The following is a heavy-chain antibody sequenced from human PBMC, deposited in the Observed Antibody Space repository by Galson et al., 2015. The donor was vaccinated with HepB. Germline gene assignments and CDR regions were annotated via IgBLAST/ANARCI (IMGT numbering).Heavy chain of an antibody. J-gene: IGHJ3*02. CDR3: AHRQFSGPGWPFDI. CDR1: GFSLTTTAVG. D-gene: IGHD2-15*01. Sequence: PALVKPTQTLTLTCTFSGFSLTTTAVGVGWIRQPPGKALEWVALIYWNDDKYYSPSLRSRLTITRETSKDQVVLTMTNMDPVDTATYYCAHRQFSGPGWPFDIWGQGTMVTVSS. CDR2: IYWNDDK. V-gene: IGHV2-5*01.